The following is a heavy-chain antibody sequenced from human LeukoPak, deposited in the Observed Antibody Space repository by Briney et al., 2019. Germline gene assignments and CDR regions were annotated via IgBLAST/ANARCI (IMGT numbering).Heavy chain of an antibody. CDR2: VSDHNDGP. CDR1: GYTFATYG. V-gene: IGHV1-18*01. D-gene: IGHD1-26*01. J-gene: IGHJ5*02. CDR3: ARDWDQRSDCFDP. Sequence: ASVKVSCKASGYTFATYGISWVRQVPGQGLEWMGWVSDHNDGPNYARKFKDRVTMTADKYTSTAYLELRSLRSDDTGVCDCARDWDQRSDCFDPWGQGTLVTVSS.